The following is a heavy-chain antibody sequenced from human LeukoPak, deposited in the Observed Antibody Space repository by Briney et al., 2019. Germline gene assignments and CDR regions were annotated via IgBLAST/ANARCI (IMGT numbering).Heavy chain of an antibody. CDR2: INPVGGST. J-gene: IGHJ4*02. D-gene: IGHD1-1*01. CDR3: ARGPTMTSFDY. V-gene: IGHV1-46*01. CDR1: GYTFTNFY. Sequence: ASVKVSCKASGYTFTNFYVHWVRQAPGQGLEWMGLINPVGGSTTYAQEFQGRVTMTSDTSTSTVYMELSSLRSEDTAVYYCARGPTMTSFDYWGQGTVVPVSS.